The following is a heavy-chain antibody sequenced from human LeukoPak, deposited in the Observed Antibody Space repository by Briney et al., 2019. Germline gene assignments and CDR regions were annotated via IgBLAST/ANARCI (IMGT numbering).Heavy chain of an antibody. CDR1: GFTFSSYW. J-gene: IGHJ5*02. CDR3: ARPSGYCSGGSCPWWFDP. Sequence: GGSLRLSCAASGFTFSSYWMHWVRQAPGKGLVWVSRINSDGSSTSYADSVKGRFTISRDNAKNTLYLQMNSLRAEDTAVYYCARPSGYCSGGSCPWWFDPWGQGTLVTVSS. D-gene: IGHD2-15*01. V-gene: IGHV3-74*01. CDR2: INSDGSST.